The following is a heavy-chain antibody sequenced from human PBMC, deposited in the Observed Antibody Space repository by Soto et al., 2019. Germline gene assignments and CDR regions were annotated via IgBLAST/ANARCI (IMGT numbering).Heavy chain of an antibody. CDR3: ARDMWGGMTTDTLNWFDP. Sequence: ESGGGLVKPGGSLRLSCAASGFTFSDYYMSWIRQAPGKGLEWVSYISSSGSTIYYADSVKGRFTISRDNAKNSLYLQMNSLRADDTAVYYCARDMWGGMTTDTLNWFDPWVQGTLVTVSS. J-gene: IGHJ5*02. CDR2: ISSSGSTI. D-gene: IGHD4-4*01. V-gene: IGHV3-11*01. CDR1: GFTFSDYY.